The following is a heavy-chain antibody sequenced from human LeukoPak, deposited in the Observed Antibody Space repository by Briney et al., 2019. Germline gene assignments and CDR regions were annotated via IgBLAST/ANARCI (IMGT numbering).Heavy chain of an antibody. D-gene: IGHD5-12*01. Sequence: GESLRLSCAASGFTFSSYGMHWVRQAPGKGLEWVTFIRYDGSNKYYADSVKGRFTISRDNFKNTLYLQMNSLRAEDTAEYYCAREGGGSSDLFYYYMDVWGKGTTVTISS. J-gene: IGHJ6*03. CDR2: IRYDGSNK. CDR1: GFTFSSYG. CDR3: AREGGGSSDLFYYYMDV. V-gene: IGHV3-30*02.